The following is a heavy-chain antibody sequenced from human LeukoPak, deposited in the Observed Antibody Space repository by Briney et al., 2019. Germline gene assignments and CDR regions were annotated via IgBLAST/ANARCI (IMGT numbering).Heavy chain of an antibody. CDR2: FIPIFRTA. CDR3: ARDVFLGAVAGRRADY. Sequence: GASVKVSCKTPEGTFNNYAITWVRQAPGQGLEWMGVFIPIFRTANYAQKFQGRVTITADKSTSTALLEWSSLTSDDTAIYYCARDVFLGAVAGRRADYWGQGTLVTVSS. J-gene: IGHJ4*02. CDR1: EGTFNNYA. V-gene: IGHV1-69*06. D-gene: IGHD6-19*01.